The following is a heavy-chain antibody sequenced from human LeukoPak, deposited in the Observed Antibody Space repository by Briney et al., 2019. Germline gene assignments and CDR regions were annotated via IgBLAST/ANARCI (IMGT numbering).Heavy chain of an antibody. CDR1: GFTFSSYA. Sequence: GGSLRLSCAASGFTFSSYAMHWVRQAPGKGLEWVAVISYDGSNKYYADSVKGRFTISRDNSKNTLYLQMNSLRAEDTAVYYCARDIYQGLVEGFDYWGQGTLVTVSS. J-gene: IGHJ4*02. D-gene: IGHD6-19*01. CDR3: ARDIYQGLVEGFDY. V-gene: IGHV3-30-3*01. CDR2: ISYDGSNK.